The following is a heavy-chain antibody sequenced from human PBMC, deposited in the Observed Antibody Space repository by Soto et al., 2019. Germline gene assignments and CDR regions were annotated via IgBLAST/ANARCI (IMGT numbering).Heavy chain of an antibody. Sequence: QVQLVQSGAEVKKPGASVKVSCKASGYTFTSYYMHWVRQAPGQGLEWMGIINPSGGSTSYAQKFQGRVTMTRDTSTSTGYMELSSLRSEDTAVYYCARVLPNYDFWSGYSFYYYYGMDVWGQGTTVTVSS. CDR3: ARVLPNYDFWSGYSFYYYYGMDV. D-gene: IGHD3-3*01. J-gene: IGHJ6*02. CDR1: GYTFTSYY. CDR2: INPSGGST. V-gene: IGHV1-46*01.